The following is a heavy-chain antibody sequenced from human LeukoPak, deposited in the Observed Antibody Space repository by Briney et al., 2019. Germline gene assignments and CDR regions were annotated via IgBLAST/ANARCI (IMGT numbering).Heavy chain of an antibody. CDR3: ARGAGGNYISPIDY. CDR2: INPNSGGT. Sequence: GASVNVSCTASGYTFTGYYMYWVRQAPGQGLEWMGWINPNSGGTNYAQKFQGRVTMTRDTSISTAYMELTRLTSDDTAVYYCARGAGGNYISPIDYWGQGTLVTVSS. J-gene: IGHJ4*02. D-gene: IGHD4-23*01. CDR1: GYTFTGYY. V-gene: IGHV1-2*02.